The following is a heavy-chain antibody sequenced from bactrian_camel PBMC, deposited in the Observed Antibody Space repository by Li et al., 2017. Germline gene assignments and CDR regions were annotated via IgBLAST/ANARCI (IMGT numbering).Heavy chain of an antibody. D-gene: IGHD7*01. V-gene: IGHV3S63*01. J-gene: IGHJ6*01. CDR1: GLPFGDYP. Sequence: QLVESGGGLVQAGGSLRLSCTTSGLPFGDYPMAWFRQAPGKQREGVSCISRGATIQEYHFSVKGRFTISRDNTLNTLYLEMNSLKPEDTAVYYCVRSVVVTGCFGYWGQGTQVTVS. CDR2: ISRGATIQ. CDR3: VRSVVVTGCFGY.